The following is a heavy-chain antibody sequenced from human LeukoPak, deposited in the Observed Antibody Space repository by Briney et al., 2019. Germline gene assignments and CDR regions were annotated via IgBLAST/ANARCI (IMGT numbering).Heavy chain of an antibody. J-gene: IGHJ4*02. CDR2: IGTSATSM. D-gene: IGHD2-2*03. V-gene: IGHV3-48*03. CDR3: VTDRPGVMDFDF. Sequence: GGSLRLSCAVSGFTFSNFEMNWVRQAPGKGLEWVSHIGTSATSMHYADSVKGRFTISRDNAKNSLFLQMNSLRAEDTAVYYCVTDRPGVMDFDFWGQGTLVTVSS. CDR1: GFTFSNFE.